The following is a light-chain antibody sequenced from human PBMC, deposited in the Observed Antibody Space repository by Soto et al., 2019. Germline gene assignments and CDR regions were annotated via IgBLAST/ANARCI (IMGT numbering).Light chain of an antibody. J-gene: IGKJ4*01. V-gene: IGKV1-39*01. CDR2: AAS. CDR1: QTISNY. Sequence: DIQMTQSPSSLSASVGDRVTITCRASQTISNYLNWYQHEPGKAPKLLIYAASSLQSGVPSRFSGSGSGTDFTLTISSLPPEDFATYYCQQSYTIPLTFGGGTKVESK. CDR3: QQSYTIPLT.